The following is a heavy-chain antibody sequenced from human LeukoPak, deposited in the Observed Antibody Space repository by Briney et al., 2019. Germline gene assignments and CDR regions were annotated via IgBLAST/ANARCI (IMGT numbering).Heavy chain of an antibody. Sequence: SETLSLTCTVSGGSISSYYWSWIRQPAGKGLEWIGRIYTSGSTNYNPSLKSRVTMSVDTSKNQFSLKLSSVTAADTAMYYCAREIVVVPAAMNYFDYWGQGTLVTVSS. CDR2: IYTSGST. CDR1: GGSISSYY. V-gene: IGHV4-4*07. J-gene: IGHJ4*02. D-gene: IGHD2-2*01. CDR3: AREIVVVPAAMNYFDY.